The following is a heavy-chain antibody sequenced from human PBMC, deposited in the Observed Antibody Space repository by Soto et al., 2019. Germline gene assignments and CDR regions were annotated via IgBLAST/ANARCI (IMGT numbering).Heavy chain of an antibody. Sequence: GSLRLSCAASGFTFSSYWMSWVRQAPGKGLEWVANIKQDGSEKYYVDSVKGRFTISRDNAKNSLYLQMNSLRAEDTAVYYCAGARSFGSGSYYAFDYWGQGTLVTVSS. CDR3: AGARSFGSGSYYAFDY. J-gene: IGHJ4*02. V-gene: IGHV3-7*01. CDR1: GFTFSSYW. D-gene: IGHD3-10*01. CDR2: IKQDGSEK.